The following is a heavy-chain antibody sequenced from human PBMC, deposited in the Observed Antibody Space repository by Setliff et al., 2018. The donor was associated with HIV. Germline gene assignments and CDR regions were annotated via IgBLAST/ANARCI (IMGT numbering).Heavy chain of an antibody. D-gene: IGHD3-10*01. CDR1: GGSFNNYH. CDR2: IYDSGAT. CDR3: ARDRHYYGSGSYGP. Sequence: SETLSLTCTVSGGSFNNYHWSWIRQPAGKGLEWIGRIYDSGATNYKPSLKSRVTMSIDKSNNQFPLYLTSVTAADTAIYYCARDRHYYGSGSYGPWGQGILVTVSS. J-gene: IGHJ5*02. V-gene: IGHV4-4*07.